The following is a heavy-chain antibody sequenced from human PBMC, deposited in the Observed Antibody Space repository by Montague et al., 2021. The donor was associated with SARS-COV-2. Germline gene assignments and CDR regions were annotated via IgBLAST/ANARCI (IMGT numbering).Heavy chain of an antibody. CDR3: ARSVRGYCNDDSCLARYYYDLDV. V-gene: IGHV4-31*03. Sequence: TLSLTCSVSSGSINSGGFYWSWIRQPPGKGLEWIGYIYYSGSTYYNPSLESRLTISVDTSKNQFSLNLSSVTAADTAVYYCARSVRGYCNDDSCLARYYYDLDVWGQGTTVTVSS. CDR1: SGSINSGGFY. D-gene: IGHD2-15*01. J-gene: IGHJ6*02. CDR2: IYYSGST.